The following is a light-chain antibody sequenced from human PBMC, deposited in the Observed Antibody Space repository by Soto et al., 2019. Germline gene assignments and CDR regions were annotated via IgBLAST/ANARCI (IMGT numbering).Light chain of an antibody. CDR1: QSLLHSNGYNY. V-gene: IGKV2-28*01. Sequence: DVVMPQSPLSLPVTPGEPASISCRSSQSLLHSNGYNYLDWYLQKPGQSPQLLIYLGCNRASGVPDRVRGSGSGTDFTLKISRVEAEDVGVYYCMQALQTPYTFGQGTKLEIK. J-gene: IGKJ2*01. CDR3: MQALQTPYT. CDR2: LGC.